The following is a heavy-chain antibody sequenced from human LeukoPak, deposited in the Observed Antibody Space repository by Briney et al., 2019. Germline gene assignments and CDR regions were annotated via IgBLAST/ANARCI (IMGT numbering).Heavy chain of an antibody. Sequence: GGSLRLSCAASGFTFSNYGMHWVRQAPGKGLEWVAFIRSDGDTKYYADSVNGRFTISRDNSKNTLHLQMNSLRAEDTAVYYCAKDLPAAYFDSWGQGTLATVS. V-gene: IGHV3-30*02. CDR2: IRSDGDTK. CDR3: AKDLPAAYFDS. J-gene: IGHJ4*02. CDR1: GFTFSNYG. D-gene: IGHD2-2*01.